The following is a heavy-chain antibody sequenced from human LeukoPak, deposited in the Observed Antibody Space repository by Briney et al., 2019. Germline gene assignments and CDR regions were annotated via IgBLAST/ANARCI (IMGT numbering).Heavy chain of an antibody. D-gene: IGHD3-22*01. V-gene: IGHV3-73*01. CDR1: GFTFSGSA. J-gene: IGHJ6*03. CDR2: IRSKANSYAT. CDR3: TSVGSNYYDSSDHYYYYYMDV. Sequence: GGSLRLSCAASGFTFSGSAMHWVRQASGKGLEWVGRIRSKANSYATAYAASVKGRFTISRDDSKNTAYLQMNSLKTGDTAVYYCTSVGSNYYDSSDHYYYYYMDVWGKGTTVTISS.